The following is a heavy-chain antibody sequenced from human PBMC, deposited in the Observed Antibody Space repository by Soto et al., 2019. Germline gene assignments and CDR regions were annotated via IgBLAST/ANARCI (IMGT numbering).Heavy chain of an antibody. CDR3: ARLGIAAAGRGGRGN. Sequence: ASVKVSCKASGYTFTGYYMHWVRQAPGQGLEWLGWINPNSGGTNYAQKFQGRVTMTRDTSISTAYMELSRLRSDGTAVYYCARLGIAAAGRGGRGNWGQGTLVTVSS. D-gene: IGHD6-13*01. J-gene: IGHJ4*02. CDR2: INPNSGGT. V-gene: IGHV1-2*02. CDR1: GYTFTGYY.